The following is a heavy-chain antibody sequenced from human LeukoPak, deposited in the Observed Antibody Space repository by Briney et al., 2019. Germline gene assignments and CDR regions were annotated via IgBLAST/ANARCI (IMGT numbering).Heavy chain of an antibody. CDR1: GYSFTNYW. Sequence: GESLKISCKGSGYSFTNYWISWVRQMPGKGLEWMGRIDLSDSYTNYSPSFQGHVSISADKSLSTAYLQWSSLKASDTAMYYCASFSIAVAGHYNGMDVWGQGTTVIVSS. V-gene: IGHV5-10-1*01. CDR2: IDLSDSYT. D-gene: IGHD6-19*01. CDR3: ASFSIAVAGHYNGMDV. J-gene: IGHJ6*02.